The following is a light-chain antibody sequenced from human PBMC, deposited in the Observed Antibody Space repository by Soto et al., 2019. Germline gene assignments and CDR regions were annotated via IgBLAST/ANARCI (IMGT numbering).Light chain of an antibody. CDR3: QQRGNWPLT. CDR1: QTIRDY. CDR2: DAS. V-gene: IGKV3-11*01. Sequence: ETVLTQSPATLSLSPGERATLSCRASQTIRDYLIWYQQKPGQAPRLLIYDASSRATGVPARFSGSGFGTDFTLIINDLAPEDFAVYYCQQRGNWPLTFGGGTKVEI. J-gene: IGKJ4*01.